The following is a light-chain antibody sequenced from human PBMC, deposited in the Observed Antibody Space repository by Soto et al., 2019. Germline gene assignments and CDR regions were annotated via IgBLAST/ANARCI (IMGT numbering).Light chain of an antibody. CDR2: EVS. Sequence: QSVLAQPASVSWSPGQSITISCTGTSSDIGAYDFVSWYQQYPGKAPKLMIYEVSNRPSGVSARFSASKSGNTASLTISGLQAEDEADYYCSSHGGSNTFYVFGTGTKVTVL. V-gene: IGLV2-14*01. J-gene: IGLJ1*01. CDR3: SSHGGSNTFYV. CDR1: SSDIGAYDF.